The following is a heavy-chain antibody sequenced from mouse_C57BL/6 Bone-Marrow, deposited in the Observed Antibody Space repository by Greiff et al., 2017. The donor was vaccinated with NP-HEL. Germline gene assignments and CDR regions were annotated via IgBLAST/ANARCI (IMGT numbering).Heavy chain of an antibody. CDR1: GFTFSDYY. Sequence: EVKVVESEGGLVQPGSSMKLSCTASGFTFSDYYMAWVRQVPEKGLEWVANINYDGSSTYYLDSLKSRFIISRDNAKNILYLQMSSLKSEDTATYYCARGGVITTKGDWYFDVWGTGTTVTVSS. CDR3: ARGGVITTKGDWYFDV. V-gene: IGHV5-16*01. J-gene: IGHJ1*03. D-gene: IGHD1-1*01. CDR2: INYDGSST.